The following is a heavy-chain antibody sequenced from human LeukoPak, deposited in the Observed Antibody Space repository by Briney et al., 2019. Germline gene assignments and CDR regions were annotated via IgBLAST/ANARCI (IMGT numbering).Heavy chain of an antibody. D-gene: IGHD3-10*01. CDR1: GFTFSTYS. CDR2: IGDDGSTT. CDR3: ARASRGNWFDP. V-gene: IGHV3-74*01. J-gene: IGHJ5*02. Sequence: PGGSLRLSCAASGFTFSTYSMNWVRQAPGKGLVWVSRIGDDGSTTAYADSVKGRFTISRDNAKNTLYLQMNSLRAEDTAVYYCARASRGNWFDPWGQGTLVTVSS.